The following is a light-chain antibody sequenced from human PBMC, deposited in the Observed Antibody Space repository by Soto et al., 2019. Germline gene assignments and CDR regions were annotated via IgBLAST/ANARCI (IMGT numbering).Light chain of an antibody. Sequence: QSVLAQPPSASGSPGQSVTISCTGTSSDVGGYNYVSWYQQHPGKAPKLMIYEVSKRPSGVPDRFSGSKSGNTASLTVSGLQAEDEADYYCSSYAGGNSFFGTGTKVTV. V-gene: IGLV2-8*01. CDR1: SSDVGGYNY. CDR3: SSYAGGNSF. J-gene: IGLJ1*01. CDR2: EVS.